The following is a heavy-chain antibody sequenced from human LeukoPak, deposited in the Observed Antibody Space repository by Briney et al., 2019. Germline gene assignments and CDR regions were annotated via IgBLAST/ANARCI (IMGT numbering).Heavy chain of an antibody. CDR1: GFTFSTYG. CDR2: ISYDGSET. CDR3: ARDRDRAEFYFDY. J-gene: IGHJ4*02. V-gene: IGHV3-30*03. Sequence: PGGSLRLTCAASGFTFSTYGMYWVRQAPGKGLEWVAVISYDGSETYHADSVRGRFTISRDNSKNTVYVQMNNLRAEDTAVYYCARDRDRAEFYFDYWGQGTLVTVSS. D-gene: IGHD1-14*01.